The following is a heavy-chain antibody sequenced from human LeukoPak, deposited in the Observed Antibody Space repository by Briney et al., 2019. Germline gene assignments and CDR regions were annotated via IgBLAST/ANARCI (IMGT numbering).Heavy chain of an antibody. J-gene: IGHJ4*02. Sequence: SETLSLTCTVSGGSISSYYWSWIRQPAGKGLEWIGRIYTSGSTNYNPSLKSRVTISVDTSKNQFSLKLSSVTAADTAVYYCARSRYVYDSSGYYFDYWGQGTLVTVSS. CDR3: ARSRYVYDSSGYYFDY. V-gene: IGHV4-4*07. CDR1: GGSISSYY. CDR2: IYTSGST. D-gene: IGHD3-22*01.